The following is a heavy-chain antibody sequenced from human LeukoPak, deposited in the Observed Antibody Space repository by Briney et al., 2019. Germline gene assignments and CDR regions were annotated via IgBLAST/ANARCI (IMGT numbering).Heavy chain of an antibody. J-gene: IGHJ3*02. V-gene: IGHV1-18*01. CDR3: ARVFYYCTNGVCYAFDI. D-gene: IGHD2-8*01. CDR2: ISAYNGNT. CDR1: GYTFTSYG. Sequence: ASVKVSCKASGYTFTSYGISWVRQAPGQGLEWMGWISAYNGNTNYAQKLQGRVTMTTDTSTSTAYMELRSLRSDDTAVYYCARVFYYCTNGVCYAFDIWGQGTMVTVSS.